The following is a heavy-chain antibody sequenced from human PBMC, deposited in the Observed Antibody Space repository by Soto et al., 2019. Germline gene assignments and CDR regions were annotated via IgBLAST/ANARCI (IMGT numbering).Heavy chain of an antibody. D-gene: IGHD5-18*01. CDR2: INAFNGNT. CDR3: ARDDTAVALDY. Sequence: QVQLVQSGAEVKKPGASVKVSCKASGYTFISYGISWVRQAPGQGLEWMGRINAFNGNTNYAQKVQGRVTMTTDTFTSTAYMELRSLRSDDTAVYFCARDDTAVALDYWGQGTLVSVAS. J-gene: IGHJ4*02. CDR1: GYTFISYG. V-gene: IGHV1-18*01.